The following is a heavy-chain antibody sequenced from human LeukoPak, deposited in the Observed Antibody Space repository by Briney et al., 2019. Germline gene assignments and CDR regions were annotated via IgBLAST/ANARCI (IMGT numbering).Heavy chain of an antibody. V-gene: IGHV3-21*01. CDR1: GGSISSYY. D-gene: IGHD3-10*02. CDR2: ISSSSSYI. Sequence: PSETLSLTCTVSGGSISSYYWSWIRQPAGKGLEWVSSISSSSSYIYYADSVKGRFTISRDNARNSLYLQMNSLRAEDTAVYYCAELGITMIGGVWGKGTTVTISS. CDR3: AELGITMIGGV. J-gene: IGHJ6*04.